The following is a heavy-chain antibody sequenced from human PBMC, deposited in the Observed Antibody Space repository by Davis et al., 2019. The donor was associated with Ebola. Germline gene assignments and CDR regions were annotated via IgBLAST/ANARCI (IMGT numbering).Heavy chain of an antibody. CDR2: IRQDGSDK. J-gene: IGHJ4*02. D-gene: IGHD3-10*01. Sequence: PGGSLRLSCAGSGFVFNTYWMSWVRQAPGKGLELVANIRQDGSDKYYVDSVKGRFTISRDNGKNSLYLEMNSLKVEDTAVYYCTSVSGSRGSWGQGTQVTVSS. V-gene: IGHV3-7*01. CDR1: GFVFNTYW. CDR3: TSVSGSRGS.